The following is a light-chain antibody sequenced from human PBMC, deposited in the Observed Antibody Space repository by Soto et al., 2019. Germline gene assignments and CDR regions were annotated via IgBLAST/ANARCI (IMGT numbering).Light chain of an antibody. Sequence: DIQMTQSPSSLSASVGDRVTITCRASQSISSYLNWYQQKPGKAPKLLIYAASSLQSGVPSRFSGIGSGTDFTLTISSLQPEDFATYYCQQIYSTPLTFGGGTKVEIK. V-gene: IGKV1-39*01. CDR1: QSISSY. CDR3: QQIYSTPLT. CDR2: AAS. J-gene: IGKJ4*01.